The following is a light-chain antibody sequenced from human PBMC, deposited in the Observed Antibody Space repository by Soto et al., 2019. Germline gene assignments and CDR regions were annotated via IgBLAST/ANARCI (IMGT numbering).Light chain of an antibody. CDR2: AAS. J-gene: IGKJ4*01. CDR1: QSISTY. Sequence: DLQMTQSPSSLSASVGDRVTITCRASQSISTYLNWYQQKPGKAPKLLIYAASSLQSGVPSRFSGSGSGTDFTLTINSLQPEDFATYYCQQSYSTLTFGGGTKVEIK. CDR3: QQSYSTLT. V-gene: IGKV1-39*01.